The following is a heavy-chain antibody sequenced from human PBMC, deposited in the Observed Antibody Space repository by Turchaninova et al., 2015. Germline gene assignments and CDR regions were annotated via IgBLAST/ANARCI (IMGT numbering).Heavy chain of an antibody. Sequence: EARLEESGGGLVQLGGSLRLSCRASGLLFSAQSMHWVGQAPGKGLEWVARIDEDGSVTHYVDAVTGRFTISRDNARNSLYLQMKSLRGEDTAIYYCTSFDYWGQGTLVSVSS. V-gene: IGHV3-7*03. CDR2: IDEDGSVT. CDR3: TSFDY. J-gene: IGHJ4*02. CDR1: GLLFSAQS.